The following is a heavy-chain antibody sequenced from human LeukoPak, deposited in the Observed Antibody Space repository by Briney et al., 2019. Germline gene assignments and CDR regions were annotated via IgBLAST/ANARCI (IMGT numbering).Heavy chain of an antibody. CDR3: ARAGSEGGDILTGYPFDY. V-gene: IGHV1-69*13. CDR1: GGTFSSYA. D-gene: IGHD3-9*01. J-gene: IGHJ4*02. Sequence: ASVKVSCKASGGTFSSYAISWVRQAPGQGLEWMGGIIPIFGTANYAQKFQGRVTITADESTSTAYMELSSLRSEDTAVYYCARAGSEGGDILTGYPFDYWGQGTLVTVSS. CDR2: IIPIFGTA.